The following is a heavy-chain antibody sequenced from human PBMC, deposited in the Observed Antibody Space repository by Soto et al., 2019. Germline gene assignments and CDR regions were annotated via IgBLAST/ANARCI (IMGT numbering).Heavy chain of an antibody. Sequence: PSETLSLTCTVAGGSIDSYYWNWIRQPPGKGLEWIGYIYYSVTTNYNPSLKSRVTISLDMSKRQFSLNLTSVTAADTAVYYCARAVTSFDFWGQGTRVTFSS. CDR3: ARAVTSFDF. J-gene: IGHJ4*02. V-gene: IGHV4-59*01. D-gene: IGHD4-17*01. CDR2: IYYSVTT. CDR1: GGSIDSYY.